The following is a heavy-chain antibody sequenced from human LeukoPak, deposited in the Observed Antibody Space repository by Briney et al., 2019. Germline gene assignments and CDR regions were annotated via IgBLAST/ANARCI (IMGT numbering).Heavy chain of an antibody. D-gene: IGHD3-22*01. J-gene: IGHJ5*02. CDR1: GFTFTNYG. Sequence: GGSLRLACSTSGFTFTNYGMNWIRQAPGKGLEWVSSIKKNGTVLYNADSVKGRFTISRDNAKNSVFLEMSSLRVDDTAVYFCARERAHYVDSNGYSDFDPWGQGTLVTVSS. V-gene: IGHV3-21*06. CDR2: IKKNGTVL. CDR3: ARERAHYVDSNGYSDFDP.